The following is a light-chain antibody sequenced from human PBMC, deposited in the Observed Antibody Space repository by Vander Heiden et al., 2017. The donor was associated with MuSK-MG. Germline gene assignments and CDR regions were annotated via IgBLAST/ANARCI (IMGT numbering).Light chain of an antibody. J-gene: IGLJ2*01. V-gene: IGLV6-57*02. CDR1: SGSIASNY. CDR3: QSYDSSNQGV. CDR2: EDN. Sequence: NFMLTQPHSVSESPGKTVTISCTGSSGSIASNYVQWYQQRPGSAPTTVSYEDNQRPSGVPDRFSGSIDSSSNSASLTISGLKTEDEADYYCQSYDSSNQGVFGGGTKLTVL.